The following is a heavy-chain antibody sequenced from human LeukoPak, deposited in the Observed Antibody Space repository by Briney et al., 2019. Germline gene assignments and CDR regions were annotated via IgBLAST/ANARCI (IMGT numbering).Heavy chain of an antibody. CDR3: ARGGGNSWFDY. V-gene: IGHV1-2*02. CDR1: GYTFTVHF. J-gene: IGHJ4*02. CDR2: IIPNSGGT. Sequence: RAPVKVSCKASGYTFTVHFMHWVRQAPGQGLEWMGWIIPNSGGTNYAQKFQGRVTMTRDTSISTAYMELSGLRSDDTAVYYCARGGGNSWFDYWGQGTLVTVSS. D-gene: IGHD6-13*01.